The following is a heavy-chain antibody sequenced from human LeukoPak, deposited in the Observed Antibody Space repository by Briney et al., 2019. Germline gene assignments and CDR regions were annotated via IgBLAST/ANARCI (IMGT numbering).Heavy chain of an antibody. CDR1: GYTFTSYD. Sequence: GAPVKVSWTASGYTFTSYDINWGRQAGGQGLEWMGWMNPNSGNTGYAQKFQGRVTMTRNTSISTAYMELSSLRSEDTAVYYCARAGARQIAAVGYWGQGTLVTVSS. CDR2: MNPNSGNT. D-gene: IGHD6-13*01. V-gene: IGHV1-8*01. J-gene: IGHJ4*02. CDR3: ARAGARQIAAVGY.